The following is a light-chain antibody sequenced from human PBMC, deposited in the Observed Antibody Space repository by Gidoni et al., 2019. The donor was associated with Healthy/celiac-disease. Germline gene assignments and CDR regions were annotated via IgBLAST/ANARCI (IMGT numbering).Light chain of an antibody. CDR3: QQYNSYSPRLT. J-gene: IGKJ4*01. CDR2: DAS. Sequence: GDRVTITCRASQSISSWLAWYQQKPGKAPKLLIYDASSLESGVPSRFSGSGSGTEFTLTISSLQPDDFATYYCQQYNSYSPRLTFXGXTKVEIK. V-gene: IGKV1-5*01. CDR1: QSISSW.